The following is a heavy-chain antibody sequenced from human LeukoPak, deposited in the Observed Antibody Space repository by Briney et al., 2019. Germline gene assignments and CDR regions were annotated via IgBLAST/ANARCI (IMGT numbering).Heavy chain of an antibody. CDR3: ARGDGSGSYYNVADYYYMDV. D-gene: IGHD3-10*01. Sequence: GASVKVSCKASGYTFTSYGISWVRQAPGQGLEWMGGIIPIFGTANYAQKFQGRVPITADESTSTAYMELSSLRSEDTAVYYCARGDGSGSYYNVADYYYMDVWGKGTTVTISS. CDR1: GYTFTSYG. CDR2: IIPIFGTA. V-gene: IGHV1-69*13. J-gene: IGHJ6*03.